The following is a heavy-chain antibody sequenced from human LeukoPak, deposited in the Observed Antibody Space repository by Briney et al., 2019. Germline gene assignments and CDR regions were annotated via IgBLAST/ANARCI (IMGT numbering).Heavy chain of an antibody. CDR3: ARDQGVAAAGSEYYYSGMNV. CDR1: GYTFTGFY. D-gene: IGHD6-13*01. J-gene: IGHJ6*02. CDR2: INPYSGDT. V-gene: IGHV1-2*02. Sequence: ASVKVSCKASGYTFTGFYMHWVRQAPGHGLEWMGWINPYSGDTNYAQKFQGRVTMARDTPISTAYMELSRLRSDDTAVYYCARDQGVAAAGSEYYYSGMNVWGQGTTVTVSS.